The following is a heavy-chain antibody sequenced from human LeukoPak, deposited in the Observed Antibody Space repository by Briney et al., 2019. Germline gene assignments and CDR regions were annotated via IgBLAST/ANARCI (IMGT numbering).Heavy chain of an antibody. Sequence: GGSLRLSCAASGFTFITYWMHWVRQAPGKGLVWVSSINSDGSTTTYADSVKGRFTISRDNPKNTLYLQMNSLRLEDTALYYCAKDLYYFDQWGQGTLVTVSS. V-gene: IGHV3-74*01. CDR3: AKDLYYFDQ. CDR2: INSDGSTT. CDR1: GFTFITYW. J-gene: IGHJ4*02.